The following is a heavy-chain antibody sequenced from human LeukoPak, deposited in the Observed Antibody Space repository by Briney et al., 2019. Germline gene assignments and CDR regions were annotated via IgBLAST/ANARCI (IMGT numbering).Heavy chain of an antibody. Sequence: PSETLSLTCAVYGGSFSGYYWSWIRQPPAGGREWIGEINHSGSTNYNPSLKSRVTISVDTSKNQFSLKLSSVTAADAAVYYCAREGIVGATSTWGQGTLVTVSS. CDR2: INHSGST. CDR3: AREGIVGATST. D-gene: IGHD1-26*01. J-gene: IGHJ4*02. CDR1: GGSFSGYY. V-gene: IGHV4-34*01.